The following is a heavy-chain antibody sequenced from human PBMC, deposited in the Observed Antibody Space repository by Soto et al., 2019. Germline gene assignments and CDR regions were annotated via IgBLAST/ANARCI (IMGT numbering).Heavy chain of an antibody. V-gene: IGHV4-31*03. CDR1: GASISGGNNY. CDR2: IYNSGNT. J-gene: IGHJ5*02. D-gene: IGHD1-1*01. Sequence: SETLSLTCTVSGASISGGNNYWSWIRQYPGKGLEWIGCIYNSGNTYHNPSLKSRVSISVDISKNHFSLRLSSVTAADTAVYFCVRDGTKTLRDWFDPWGQGISVTVSS. CDR3: VRDGTKTLRDWFDP.